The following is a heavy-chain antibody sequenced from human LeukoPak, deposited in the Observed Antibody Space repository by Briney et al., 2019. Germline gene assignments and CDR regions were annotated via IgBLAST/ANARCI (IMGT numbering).Heavy chain of an antibody. CDR1: GFTFSSHD. J-gene: IGHJ4*02. CDR3: ARGGPGYYLNY. Sequence: GGSLRLSCAASGFTFSSHDMHWVRQATGKGLEWVSTIGTAGDTYYPGSVKGRFTISRENAKNSLYLQMNILKAGDTAVYYCARGGPGYYLNYWGQGTLVTVSP. CDR2: IGTAGDT. V-gene: IGHV3-13*01.